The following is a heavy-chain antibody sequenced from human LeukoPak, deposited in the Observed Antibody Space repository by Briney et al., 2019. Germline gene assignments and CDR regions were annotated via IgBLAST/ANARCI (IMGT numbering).Heavy chain of an antibody. CDR3: ARWYCSNNVCFHMDV. J-gene: IGHJ6*03. D-gene: IGHD2-8*01. CDR1: CRSITIISYY. CDR2: VHYSGII. Sequence: SETLSLTCTVSCRSITIISYYWSWIRPPPGKGRELFGYVHYSGIIAYIPSLKSRVTMSVGTSKNQFSLSLTSVTAADTALYYCARWYCSNNVCFHMDVWGKGTTVTVFS. V-gene: IGHV4-61*05.